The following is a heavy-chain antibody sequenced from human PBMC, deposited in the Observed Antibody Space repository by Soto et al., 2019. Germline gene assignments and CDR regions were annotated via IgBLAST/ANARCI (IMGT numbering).Heavy chain of an antibody. J-gene: IGHJ4*02. V-gene: IGHV2-5*02. CDR1: GFSLSTSGVG. Sequence: QITLKESGPTLVKPTQTLTVTCTFSGFSLSTSGVGVGWIRQPPGKALEWLALIYWDNDKRYSPSLKSRLTIPKDTSKNQVALTMTNMDPVDTATYYCAHRLCDSSCYWDVGYFDSWGQGTLVTVSS. CDR2: IYWDNDK. CDR3: AHRLCDSSCYWDVGYFDS. D-gene: IGHD3-22*01.